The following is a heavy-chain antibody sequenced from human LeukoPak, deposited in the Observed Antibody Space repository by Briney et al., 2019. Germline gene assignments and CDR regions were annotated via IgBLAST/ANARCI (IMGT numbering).Heavy chain of an antibody. V-gene: IGHV4-34*01. CDR2: INHSGST. CDR1: GGSFSGYY. J-gene: IGHJ6*02. Sequence: ASVTLSLTCAVYGGSFSGYYWSWLRQPPGKGLEWIGEINHSGSTNYNPSLKSRVTISVDTSKNQFSLKLSSVTAADTAVYYCARGLVVGRYYYHGMDVWGQGTTVTVSS. D-gene: IGHD1-26*01. CDR3: ARGLVVGRYYYHGMDV.